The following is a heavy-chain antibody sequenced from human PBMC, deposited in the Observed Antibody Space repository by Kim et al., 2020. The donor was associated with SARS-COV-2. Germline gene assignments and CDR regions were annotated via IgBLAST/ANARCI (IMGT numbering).Heavy chain of an antibody. Sequence: ASVKVSCKVSGYTLTELSMHWVRQAPGKGLEWMGGFDPEDGETIYAQKFQGRVTMTEDTSTDTAYMELSSLRSEDTAVYYCATSFLVREAFDIWGQGTMVTVSS. CDR2: FDPEDGET. CDR1: GYTLTELS. V-gene: IGHV1-24*01. D-gene: IGHD3-10*01. CDR3: ATSFLVREAFDI. J-gene: IGHJ3*02.